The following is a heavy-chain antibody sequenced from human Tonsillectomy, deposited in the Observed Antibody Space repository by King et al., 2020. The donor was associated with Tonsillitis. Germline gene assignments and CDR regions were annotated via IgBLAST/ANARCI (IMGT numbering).Heavy chain of an antibody. CDR2: INSDGSST. J-gene: IGHJ4*02. CDR3: ARDLTGFGELYQGDY. Sequence: VQLVESGGGLVQPGGSLRLSCAASGFTFSSYWMHWVRQAPGKGLVWVSCINSDGSSTSYADSVKGRFTISRDNAKNTLYLQMNSLRAEDTAVYYCARDLTGFGELYQGDYWGQGTLVTVSS. CDR1: GFTFSSYW. D-gene: IGHD3-10*01. V-gene: IGHV3-74*01.